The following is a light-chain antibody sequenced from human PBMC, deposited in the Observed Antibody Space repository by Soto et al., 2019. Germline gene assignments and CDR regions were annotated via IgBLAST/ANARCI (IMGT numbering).Light chain of an antibody. Sequence: EIVMTQSPVTLSVSPGERATLSCRASQSVSSSYLAWYQQKPGQAPRLLIYGASSRATGIPDRFSGSGSGTDFTLTISSVEPEDFAVYICQQRSNWPPTFGQGTRLEIK. CDR1: QSVSSSY. CDR3: QQRSNWPPT. CDR2: GAS. V-gene: IGKV3D-20*02. J-gene: IGKJ5*01.